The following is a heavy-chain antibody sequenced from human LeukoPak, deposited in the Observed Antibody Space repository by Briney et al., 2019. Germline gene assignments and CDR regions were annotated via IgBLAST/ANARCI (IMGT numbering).Heavy chain of an antibody. CDR2: IYYSGST. J-gene: IGHJ4*02. CDR1: GGSIGSGGYY. D-gene: IGHD6-6*01. CDR3: ARAIAARPFFDY. V-gene: IGHV4-31*03. Sequence: PSETLSLTCTVSGGSIGSGGYYWSWIRQHPGKGLEWIGYIYYSGSTYYNPSLKSRVTISVDTSKNQFSLKLSSVTAADTAVYYCARAIAARPFFDYWGQGTLVTVSS.